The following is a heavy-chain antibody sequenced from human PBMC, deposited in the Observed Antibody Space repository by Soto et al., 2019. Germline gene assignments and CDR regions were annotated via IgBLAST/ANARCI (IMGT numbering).Heavy chain of an antibody. Sequence: SVKVSCKASGGTFSSYAISWVRQAPGQGLEWMGGIIPIFGTANYAQKFQGRVTITADESTSTAYMELSSLRSEDTAVYYCARDFDCSSTSCSYGMDVWGQGTTVTVSS. J-gene: IGHJ6*02. V-gene: IGHV1-69*13. CDR3: ARDFDCSSTSCSYGMDV. CDR2: IIPIFGTA. CDR1: GGTFSSYA. D-gene: IGHD2-2*01.